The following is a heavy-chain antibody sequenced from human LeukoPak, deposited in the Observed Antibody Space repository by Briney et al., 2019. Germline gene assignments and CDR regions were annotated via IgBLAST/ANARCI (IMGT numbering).Heavy chain of an antibody. CDR3: ARGLDYYGMDV. CDR1: GGSFGGYY. CDR2: INHSGST. J-gene: IGHJ6*02. V-gene: IGHV4-34*01. Sequence: SETLSLTCAVYGGSFGGYYWSWIRQPPGKGLEWIGEINHSGSTNYNPSLKSRVTISVDTSKNQFSLKLSSVTAADTAVYYCARGLDYYGMDVWGQGTTVTVSS.